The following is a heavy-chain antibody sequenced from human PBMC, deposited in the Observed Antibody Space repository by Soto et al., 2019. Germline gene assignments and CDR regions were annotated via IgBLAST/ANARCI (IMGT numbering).Heavy chain of an antibody. CDR1: GYTLTELS. D-gene: IGHD6-19*01. CDR2: FDPEDGET. J-gene: IGHJ4*02. V-gene: IGHV1-24*01. CDR3: ATLGQWLVQYYFDY. Sequence: ASAKVSCKVSGYTLTELSMHWVRQAPGKGLEWMGGFDPEDGETIYAQKFQGRVTMTEDTSTDTAYMELSSLRSEDTAVYYCATLGQWLVQYYFDYWGQGTLVTVSS.